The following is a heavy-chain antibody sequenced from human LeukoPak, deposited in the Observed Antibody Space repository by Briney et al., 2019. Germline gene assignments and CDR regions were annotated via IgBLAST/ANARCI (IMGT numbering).Heavy chain of an antibody. Sequence: GGSLRLSCAASGFTYSGSAMHWVRQASGEGLEWVGRIRSKANSYATAYAASVKGRFTISRDDSKNTAYLQMNSLKTEDTAVYYCTVDYGGYWEYFQHWGQGTLVTVSS. CDR2: IRSKANSYAT. J-gene: IGHJ1*01. D-gene: IGHD4-17*01. V-gene: IGHV3-73*01. CDR1: GFTYSGSA. CDR3: TVDYGGYWEYFQH.